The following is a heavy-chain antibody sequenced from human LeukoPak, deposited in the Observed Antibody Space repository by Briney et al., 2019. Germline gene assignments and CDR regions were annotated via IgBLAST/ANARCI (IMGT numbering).Heavy chain of an antibody. J-gene: IGHJ6*02. D-gene: IGHD6-13*01. CDR2: IIPILGIT. V-gene: IGHV1-69*04. CDR3: VGEPETRIAAAGTYPYGMDV. Sequence: ASVKVSCKGSGGTFSSSAINWVRQAPGQGLEWMGRIIPILGITNYAQGFQGRVTITADRSTSTAYMEVNSLRSEDTAVYYCVGEPETRIAAAGTYPYGMDVWGRGTTVAVSS. CDR1: GGTFSSSA.